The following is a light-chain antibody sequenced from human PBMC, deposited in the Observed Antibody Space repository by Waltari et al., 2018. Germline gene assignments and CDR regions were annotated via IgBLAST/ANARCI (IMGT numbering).Light chain of an antibody. CDR3: QQSYTPPPT. Sequence: DIQMTQSPSSLSASVGDRVTITCRPSQSIDKFLNWYQKKPGKAPDLLIYAASTLQTGVPSRFSGSGSGTDFTLTITSLHPEDFATYYCQQSYTPPPTFGQGTRLDIK. CDR2: AAS. CDR1: QSIDKF. J-gene: IGKJ5*01. V-gene: IGKV1-39*01.